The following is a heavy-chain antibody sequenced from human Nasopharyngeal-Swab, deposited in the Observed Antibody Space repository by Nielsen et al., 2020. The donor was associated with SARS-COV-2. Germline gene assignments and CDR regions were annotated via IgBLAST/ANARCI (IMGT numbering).Heavy chain of an antibody. D-gene: IGHD2-15*01. CDR2: IDTTGDT. J-gene: IGHJ3*02. V-gene: IGHV3-13*01. CDR1: GFTFSSFE. CDR3: ARGDGIYCGGGNCYAVDPFEI. Sequence: GESLKISCAASGFTFSSFEMHWVRQVSGKGLEWVSAIDTTGDTYYPDSVKGRFTISRENAKNSLFLPINSLRVEDTAMYYCARGDGIYCGGGNCYAVDPFEIWGQGTMVTVSS.